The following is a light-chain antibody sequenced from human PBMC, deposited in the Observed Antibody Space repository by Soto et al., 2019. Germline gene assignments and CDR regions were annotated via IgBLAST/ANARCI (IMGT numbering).Light chain of an antibody. Sequence: QSALTQPASVSGSPGQSITISCTGTSSDFESYNLVSWYQQHPGKAPKLIIYEGSKRPSGVSNRFSGSKSGNTASLTISGLQDEDEADYYCCSYAGSSTYVFGTGTKVTVL. CDR3: CSYAGSSTYV. J-gene: IGLJ1*01. CDR2: EGS. CDR1: SSDFESYNL. V-gene: IGLV2-23*01.